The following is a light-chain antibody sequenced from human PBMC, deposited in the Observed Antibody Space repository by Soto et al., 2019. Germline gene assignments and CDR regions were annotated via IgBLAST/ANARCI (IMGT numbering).Light chain of an antibody. CDR1: SSDVGGYKY. CDR3: SSYTISSTWV. V-gene: IGLV2-14*01. J-gene: IGLJ3*02. CDR2: EVS. Sequence: QSVLTQPASVSGSPGQSITISCTGTSSDVGGYKYVSWYQQHPGKAPKVMIYEVSNRPSGVSNRFSGSKSGNTASLTISGLQTEDEADYYCSSYTISSTWVFGGGTKVTVL.